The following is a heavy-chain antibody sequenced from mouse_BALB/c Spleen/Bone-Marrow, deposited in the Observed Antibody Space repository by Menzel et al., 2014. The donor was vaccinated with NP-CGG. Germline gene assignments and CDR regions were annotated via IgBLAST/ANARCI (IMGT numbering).Heavy chain of an antibody. J-gene: IGHJ2*01. CDR3: TRGRTWDFDY. Sequence: LVESGAELVKPGASVKLSCKASGYTFTSYYMYWVKQRPGQGLEWIGEINPSNGGTNFNEKFKSRATLTVDKSSSTAYMQLSSLTSEDSAVYYCTRGRTWDFDYWGQGTTLTDSS. V-gene: IGHV1S81*02. CDR1: GYTFTSYY. CDR2: INPSNGGT. D-gene: IGHD4-1*01.